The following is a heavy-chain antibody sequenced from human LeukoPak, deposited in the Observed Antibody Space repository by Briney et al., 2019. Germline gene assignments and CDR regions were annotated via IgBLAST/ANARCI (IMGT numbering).Heavy chain of an antibody. D-gene: IGHD6-19*01. V-gene: IGHV3-48*03. CDR2: ISSSGDMI. CDR3: ARDEPGIAVDVGVY. CDR1: GLTFSIYE. J-gene: IGHJ4*02. Sequence: GGSLRLSCAASGLTFSIYEMNWVRQAPGKGLEWVSYISSSGDMIYYADSVKGRFTISRDSAKKSVYLQMKSLRDEDTAVYYCARDEPGIAVDVGVYWGQGTLVTVSS.